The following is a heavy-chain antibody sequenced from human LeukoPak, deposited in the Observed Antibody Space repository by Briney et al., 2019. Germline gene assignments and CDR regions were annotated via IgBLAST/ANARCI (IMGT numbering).Heavy chain of an antibody. V-gene: IGHV1-58*02. J-gene: IGHJ4*02. CDR1: GSTFTSSA. Sequence: SVKVSCKASGSTFTSSAMQWVRQARGQRLEWIGWIVVGSGNTNYAQKFQDRVTFTRDVSTSTAYMELSSLRSEHTAVYYCAAAVNEYSSSSTRSDYWGQGTLVTVSS. CDR2: IVVGSGNT. CDR3: AAAVNEYSSSSTRSDY. D-gene: IGHD6-6*01.